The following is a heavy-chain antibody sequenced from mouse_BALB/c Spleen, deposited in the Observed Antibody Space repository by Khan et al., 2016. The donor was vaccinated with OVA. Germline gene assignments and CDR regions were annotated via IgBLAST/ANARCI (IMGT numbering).Heavy chain of an antibody. Sequence: VKLLESGPALVAPSQSLSITCTISGFSLTNYGVHWVRQPPGKGLEWLVVIWSDGSTTYNSALKSRLSISKDNSKSQVFLKMNSLQTDDTAMYYCARQPYYHYYIMDYWGQGTSVTVSS. J-gene: IGHJ4*01. CDR2: IWSDGST. CDR1: GFSLTNYG. V-gene: IGHV2-6-1*01. CDR3: ARQPYYHYYIMDY. D-gene: IGHD2-10*01.